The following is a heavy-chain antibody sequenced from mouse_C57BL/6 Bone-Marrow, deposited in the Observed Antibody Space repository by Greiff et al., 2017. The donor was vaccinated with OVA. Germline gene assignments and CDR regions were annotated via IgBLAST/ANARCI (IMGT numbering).Heavy chain of an antibody. CDR2: IYPGGGYT. Sequence: VQVVESGAELVRPGTSVKMSCKASGYTFTNYWIGWAKQRPGHGLEWIGDIYPGGGYTNYNEKFKGKATLTADKSSSTAYMQFSSLTSEDSAIYYCARGVYGSGFAYWGQGTLVTVSA. CDR3: ARGVYGSGFAY. D-gene: IGHD1-1*01. V-gene: IGHV1-63*01. J-gene: IGHJ3*01. CDR1: GYTFTNYW.